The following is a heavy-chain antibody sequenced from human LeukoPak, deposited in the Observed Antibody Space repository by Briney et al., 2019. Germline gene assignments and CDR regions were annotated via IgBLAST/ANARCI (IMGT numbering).Heavy chain of an antibody. CDR2: IYPGDSDT. CDR1: GYSFTYYW. Sequence: GESLKISCKGSGYSFTYYWIGWVRQMPGKGLEWMGIIYPGDSDTRYSPSFQGQVTISADKSISTAYPQWSSLKASDTAMYYCAAGYSSSWYYFDYWGQGTLVTVSS. J-gene: IGHJ4*02. D-gene: IGHD6-13*01. V-gene: IGHV5-51*01. CDR3: AAGYSSSWYYFDY.